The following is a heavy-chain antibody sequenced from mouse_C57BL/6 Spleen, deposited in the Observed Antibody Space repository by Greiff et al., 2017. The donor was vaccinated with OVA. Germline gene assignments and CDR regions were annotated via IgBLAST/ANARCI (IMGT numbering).Heavy chain of an antibody. CDR2: ISDGGSYT. CDR3: ARDEDYGSYWYFDV. CDR1: GFTFSSYA. D-gene: IGHD1-1*01. V-gene: IGHV5-4*01. Sequence: EVKLMESGGGLVKPGGSLKLSCAASGFTFSSYAMSWVRQTPEKRLEWVATISDGGSYTYYPDNVKGRFTISRDNAKNNLYLQMSHLKSEDTAMYYCARDEDYGSYWYFDVWGTGTTVTVSS. J-gene: IGHJ1*03.